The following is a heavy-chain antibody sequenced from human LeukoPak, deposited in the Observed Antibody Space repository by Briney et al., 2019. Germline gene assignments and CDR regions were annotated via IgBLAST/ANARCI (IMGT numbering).Heavy chain of an antibody. CDR1: GYTFTGYY. V-gene: IGHV1-2*06. Sequence: ASVKDSCKGSGYTFTGYYMHWVRQAPGQGLEWMGRINPNSGCTNYAQKFQGRVTMTRDRSISTAYMELSRLRSDDPAVYYCARAPTYYYASSAYYWLGNWFDPWGQGTLVTVSS. CDR3: ARAPTYYYASSAYYWLGNWFDP. CDR2: INPNSGCT. J-gene: IGHJ5*02. D-gene: IGHD3-22*01.